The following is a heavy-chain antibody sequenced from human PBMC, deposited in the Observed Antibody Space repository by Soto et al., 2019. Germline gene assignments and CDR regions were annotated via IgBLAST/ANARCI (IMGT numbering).Heavy chain of an antibody. J-gene: IGHJ6*02. CDR1: GGTFSSYA. V-gene: IGHV1-69*13. D-gene: IGHD3-22*01. CDR3: ARDRRTITMIVGYYYYYGMDV. Sequence: ASVKVSCKASGGTFSSYAISWVRQAPGQGLEWMGGIIPIFGTANYAQKFQGRVTITADESTSTAYMELSSLRSEDTAVYYCARDRRTITMIVGYYYYYGMDVWGQGTTVTVS. CDR2: IIPIFGTA.